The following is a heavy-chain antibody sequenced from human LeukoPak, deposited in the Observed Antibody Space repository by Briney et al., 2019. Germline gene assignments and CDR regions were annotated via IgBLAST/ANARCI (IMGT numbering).Heavy chain of an antibody. V-gene: IGHV3-7*01. CDR1: GFTFTNSW. J-gene: IGHJ6*03. Sequence: PGGSLRLSCAASGFTFTNSWMAWVRQAPGKGLEWVANIKQDGSTKHYVDSLKGRFTISRDNPKNSLYLQMNSLRAEDTAVYYCARVGYCSSTSCHGYYYYYMDVWGKGTTVTVSS. D-gene: IGHD2-2*01. CDR3: ARVGYCSSTSCHGYYYYYMDV. CDR2: IKQDGSTK.